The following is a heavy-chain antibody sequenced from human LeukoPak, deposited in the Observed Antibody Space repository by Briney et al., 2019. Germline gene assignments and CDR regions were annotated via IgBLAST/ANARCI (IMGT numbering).Heavy chain of an antibody. CDR2: IYTSGST. CDR1: GGSISSCY. CDR3: ASWPYYYDSSGYSAYFQH. Sequence: PSETLSLTCTVSGGSISSCYWSWIRQPAGKGLEWIGRIYTSGSTNYNPSLKSRVTMSVDTSKNQFSLKLSCVTAADTAVYYCASWPYYYDSSGYSAYFQHWGQGTLVTVST. J-gene: IGHJ1*01. V-gene: IGHV4-4*07. D-gene: IGHD3-22*01.